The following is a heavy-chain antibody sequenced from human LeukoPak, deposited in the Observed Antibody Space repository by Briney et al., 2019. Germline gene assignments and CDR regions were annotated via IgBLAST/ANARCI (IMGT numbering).Heavy chain of an antibody. CDR2: ISAYNGNT. Sequence: ASVKVSCKVSGYTLTELSMHWVRQAPGQGLEWMGWISAYNGNTNYAQKLQGRVTMTTDTSTSTAYMELRSLRSDDTAVYYCARGRTGTTGYWGQGTLVTVSS. CDR1: GYTLTELS. CDR3: ARGRTGTTGY. J-gene: IGHJ4*02. V-gene: IGHV1-18*01. D-gene: IGHD1-1*01.